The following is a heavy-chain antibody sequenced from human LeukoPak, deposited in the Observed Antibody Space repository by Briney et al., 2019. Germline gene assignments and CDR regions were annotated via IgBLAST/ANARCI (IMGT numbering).Heavy chain of an antibody. D-gene: IGHD5-18*01. CDR1: GFTFGTYT. J-gene: IGHJ4*02. Sequence: GGPLRLSRAASGFTFGTYTMNWVRQAPGKGLEWVSSISISSTYRYYADSVKGRFTMSRDNAKNSLFLQMNSLRAEDTAVYYCARDQPDTAFDYWGQGTLVTVSS. CDR3: ARDQPDTAFDY. CDR2: ISISSTYR. V-gene: IGHV3-21*01.